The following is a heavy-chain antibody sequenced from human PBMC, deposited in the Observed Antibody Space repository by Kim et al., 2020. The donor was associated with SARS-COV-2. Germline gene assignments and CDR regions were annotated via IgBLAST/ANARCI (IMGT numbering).Heavy chain of an antibody. CDR1: GGSISTYY. Sequence: SETLSLTCTVSGGSISTYYCSWIRQPAGKGLEWIGRIYSSGSTNYSPSLKSRVTMSVDTSKNQVSLKLTSMTAADTAVYFCAREPHHYFGMDVWGQGITVTVSS. V-gene: IGHV4-4*07. CDR3: AREPHHYFGMDV. J-gene: IGHJ6*02. CDR2: IYSSGST.